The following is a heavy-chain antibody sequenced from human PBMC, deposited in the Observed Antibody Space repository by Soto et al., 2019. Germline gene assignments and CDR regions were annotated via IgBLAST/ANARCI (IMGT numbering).Heavy chain of an antibody. CDR2: ISGSGGST. D-gene: IGHD2-21*01. CDR1: GFTFSSYA. CDR3: AKRVRTSDYYYYGMDV. V-gene: IGHV3-23*01. Sequence: GGSLRLSCAASGFTFSSYAMSWVRQAPGKGLEWVSAISGSGGSTYYADSVKGRFTISRDNSKNTLYLQMNSLRAEDTAVYYCAKRVRTSDYYYYGMDVWGQGTTVTV. J-gene: IGHJ6*02.